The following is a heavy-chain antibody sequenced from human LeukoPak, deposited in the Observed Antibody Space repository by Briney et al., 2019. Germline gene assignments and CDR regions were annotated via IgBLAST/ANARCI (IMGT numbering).Heavy chain of an antibody. Sequence: SETLSLTCTVSGGSISSSSYYWGWIRQPPGKGLEWIGSIYYSGSTYYNPSLKSRVTISVDTSKNQFSLKLSSVTAADTAVYYCARLWYYYDSSGYYLRWLFDYWGQGTLVTVSS. CDR3: ARLWYYYDSSGYYLRWLFDY. CDR1: GGSISSSSYY. CDR2: IYYSGST. D-gene: IGHD3-22*01. V-gene: IGHV4-39*01. J-gene: IGHJ4*02.